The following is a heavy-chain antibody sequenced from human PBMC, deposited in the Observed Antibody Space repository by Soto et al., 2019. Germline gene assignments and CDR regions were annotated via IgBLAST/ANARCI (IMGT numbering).Heavy chain of an antibody. D-gene: IGHD6-13*01. CDR2: ISGSGGST. CDR1: GFTFSSYA. Sequence: GGSLRLSCAASGFTFSSYAMSWIRQAPGKGLEWVSAISGSGGSTYYADSVKGRFTISRDNSKNTLYLQMNSLRAEDTAVYYCAKDRDSSSWWDSLDYWGQGTLVTVSP. J-gene: IGHJ4*02. CDR3: AKDRDSSSWWDSLDY. V-gene: IGHV3-23*01.